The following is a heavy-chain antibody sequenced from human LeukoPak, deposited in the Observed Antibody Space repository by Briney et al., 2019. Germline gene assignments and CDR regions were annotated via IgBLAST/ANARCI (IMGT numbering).Heavy chain of an antibody. V-gene: IGHV3-21*01. CDR1: GFTFSSYN. D-gene: IGHD6-19*01. J-gene: IGHJ5*02. Sequence: GGSLRLSCAASGFTFSSYNMNWVRQAPGKGLEWVSSISSSSSYIYYADSVKGRFTISRDNAKNSLYLQMNSLRAEDTAVYYCARDGVRSSGWYSEFPNWFDPWGQGTLVTVSS. CDR3: ARDGVRSSGWYSEFPNWFDP. CDR2: ISSSSSYI.